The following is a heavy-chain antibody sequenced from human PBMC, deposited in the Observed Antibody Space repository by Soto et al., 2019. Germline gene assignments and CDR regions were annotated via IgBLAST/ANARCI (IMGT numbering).Heavy chain of an antibody. CDR2: IKQDGSEK. Sequence: PGGSLRLSCAASGFTFSSYWMSWVRQAPGKGLEWVANIKQDGSEKYYVDSVKGRFTISRDNAKNSLYLQMNSLRAADTAVYYCARAFIVVVPAAMGKNNWFDPWGQGTLVTVSS. D-gene: IGHD2-2*01. CDR3: ARAFIVVVPAAMGKNNWFDP. CDR1: GFTFSSYW. J-gene: IGHJ5*02. V-gene: IGHV3-7*02.